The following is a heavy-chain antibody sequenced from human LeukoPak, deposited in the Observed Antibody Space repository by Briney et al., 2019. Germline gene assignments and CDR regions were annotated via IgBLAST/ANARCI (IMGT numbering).Heavy chain of an antibody. Sequence: SETLSLTCTVSGGSISSSSYYWGWIRQPPGKGLEWIGSIYYSGSTYYNPSLKSRVTISVDTSKNQFSLKLSSVTAADTAVYYCASHLQYYHYYMDVWGKGTTVTVSS. CDR1: GGSISSSSYY. V-gene: IGHV4-39*01. CDR2: IYYSGST. J-gene: IGHJ6*03. D-gene: IGHD4-11*01. CDR3: ASHLQYYHYYMDV.